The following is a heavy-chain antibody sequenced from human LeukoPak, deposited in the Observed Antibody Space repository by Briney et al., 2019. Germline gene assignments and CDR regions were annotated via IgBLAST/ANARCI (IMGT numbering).Heavy chain of an antibody. V-gene: IGHV4-39*07. CDR1: GGSISSSSYY. Sequence: SETLSLTCTVSGGSISSSSYYWGWIRQPPGKGLEWIGSMYNSGSTYYNPSLKSRVTISVDTSKNQFSLKLSSVTAADTAVYYCARDLGSQMATISDWFDPWGQGTLVTVSS. CDR2: MYNSGST. J-gene: IGHJ5*02. CDR3: ARDLGSQMATISDWFDP. D-gene: IGHD5-24*01.